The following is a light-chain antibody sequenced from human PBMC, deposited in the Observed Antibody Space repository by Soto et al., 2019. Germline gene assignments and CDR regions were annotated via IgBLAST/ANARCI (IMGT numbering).Light chain of an antibody. CDR3: QQRSNWPLT. CDR2: DLS. J-gene: IGKJ4*01. Sequence: EIVLTQSPATLSLSPGERATLSCRASQSVSSYLSWYQQKPGQAPRLLIYDLSNRATGIPARFSGSGSGTDFTLTISSLEPEDVAVYYCQQRSNWPLTFGGGTKVEI. CDR1: QSVSSY. V-gene: IGKV3-11*01.